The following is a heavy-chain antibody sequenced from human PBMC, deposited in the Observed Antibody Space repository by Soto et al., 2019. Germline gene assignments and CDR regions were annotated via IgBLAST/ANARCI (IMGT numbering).Heavy chain of an antibody. CDR2: IIPIFGTA. V-gene: IGHV1-69*13. J-gene: IGHJ6*02. CDR3: ASGPGEYYGSGSYGGGMDV. CDR1: GGTFSSYA. D-gene: IGHD3-10*01. Sequence: GASVKVSCKASGGTFSSYAISWVRQAPGQGLEWMGGIIPIFGTANYAQKFQGRVTITADESTSTAYMELGSLRSEDTAVYYCASGPGEYYGSGSYGGGMDVWGQGTTVTVSS.